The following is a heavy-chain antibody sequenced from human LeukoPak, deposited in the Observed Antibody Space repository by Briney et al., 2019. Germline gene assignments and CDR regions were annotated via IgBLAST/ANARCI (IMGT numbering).Heavy chain of an antibody. CDR1: GITASNFY. J-gene: IGHJ4*02. D-gene: IGHD1-1*01. V-gene: IGHV3-53*01. CDR2: ISNNDVT. Sequence: GGSLRLSCAASGITASNFYMMWVRQAPGKGLEWVSYISNNDVTKYADSVRGRLTISRDNSKNILYHQMNSLRVEDTAMYWCASSVTTVGAYDYWGQGAPVTVSS. CDR3: ASSVTTVGAYDY.